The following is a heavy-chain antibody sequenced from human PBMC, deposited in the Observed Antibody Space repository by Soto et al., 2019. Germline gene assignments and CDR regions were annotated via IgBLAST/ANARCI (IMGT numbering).Heavy chain of an antibody. J-gene: IGHJ5*02. Sequence: QVQLVQSGAEVKKPGASVKVSCKASGYTFTSYAMHWVCQAPGQRLEWMGWINAGNGNTKYSQKFQGRVTITRDTSASTAYMELSSLRSEDTAVYYCARDRRVVVVPAAIRGCWFDPWGQGTLDTVSS. CDR1: GYTFTSYA. V-gene: IGHV1-3*01. CDR3: ARDRRVVVVPAAIRGCWFDP. D-gene: IGHD2-2*02. CDR2: INAGNGNT.